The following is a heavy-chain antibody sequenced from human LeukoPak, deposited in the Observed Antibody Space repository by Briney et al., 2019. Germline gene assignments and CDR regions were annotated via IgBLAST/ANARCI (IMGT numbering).Heavy chain of an antibody. CDR1: GFTFTTYS. D-gene: IGHD1-26*01. Sequence: GGSLRLSCAASGFTFTTYSMNWVRLAPGKGLEWVSSISSSSTYIYYADSVKGRFTISRDNAKNSLYLQMNSLRTEDSGIYYCARDLGAFDDFDYWGQGTLVTVSS. CDR3: ARDLGAFDDFDY. V-gene: IGHV3-21*01. J-gene: IGHJ4*02. CDR2: ISSSSTYI.